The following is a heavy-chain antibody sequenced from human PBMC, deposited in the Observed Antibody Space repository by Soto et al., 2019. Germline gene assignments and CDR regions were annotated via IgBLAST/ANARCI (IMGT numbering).Heavy chain of an antibody. J-gene: IGHJ3*02. Sequence: GESLKISCKASGYSFNSSWIGWVRQMPGKGLERMGITYPGDSDTRYSPSFRGQVTISANKSVRTAYLPRSSLMAKDTATHYCARQNDFYYDSSGYGAFDIWGPGTMVTV. CDR3: ARQNDFYYDSSGYGAFDI. D-gene: IGHD3-22*01. V-gene: IGHV5-51*01. CDR2: TYPGDSDT. CDR1: GYSFNSSW.